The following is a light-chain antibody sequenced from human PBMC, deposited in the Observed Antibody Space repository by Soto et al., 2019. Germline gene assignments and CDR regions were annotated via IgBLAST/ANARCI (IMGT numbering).Light chain of an antibody. J-gene: IGLJ2*01. Sequence: QSALTQPPSASGSPGQSVTISCTGTSSDLGDYDDVSWYQQHPGRAPKLLIYEVNERPSGVPDRFSGSKSGNTASLTVTGLQAEDEAYYYCSSYAGSNNLIFGGGTKVTVL. CDR3: SSYAGSNNLI. V-gene: IGLV2-8*01. CDR2: EVN. CDR1: SSDLGDYDD.